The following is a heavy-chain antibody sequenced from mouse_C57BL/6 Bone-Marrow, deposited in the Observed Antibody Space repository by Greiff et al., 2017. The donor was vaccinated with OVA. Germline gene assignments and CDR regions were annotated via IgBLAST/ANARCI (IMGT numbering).Heavy chain of an antibody. CDR3: ARHLYGSSYSWFAD. CDR1: GYTFTSYW. V-gene: IGHV1-55*01. D-gene: IGHD1-1*01. CDR2: IYPGSGST. J-gene: IGHJ3*01. Sequence: QVQLQQPGAELVKPGASVKMSCRASGYTFTSYWITWVKQRPGQGLEWIGDIYPGSGSTNYNEKFKSKATLTVDTSSSTAYMQLSSLTSEDSAVYYCARHLYGSSYSWFADWGQGTLVTVSA.